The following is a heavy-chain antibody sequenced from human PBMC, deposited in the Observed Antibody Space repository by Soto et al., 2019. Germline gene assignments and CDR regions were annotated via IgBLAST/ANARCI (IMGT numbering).Heavy chain of an antibody. D-gene: IGHD3-10*01. Sequence: SLRLSCATSGFTLSDYWMNWVRQAPGKGLEWVASIKYDGAEKSYVDSVKGRFTISRDNPKNSVYLQMASLRAEDTAVYYCARDGVAPGLYFDHWGQGTPVTVSS. CDR2: IKYDGAEK. V-gene: IGHV3-7*05. J-gene: IGHJ4*02. CDR1: GFTLSDYW. CDR3: ARDGVAPGLYFDH.